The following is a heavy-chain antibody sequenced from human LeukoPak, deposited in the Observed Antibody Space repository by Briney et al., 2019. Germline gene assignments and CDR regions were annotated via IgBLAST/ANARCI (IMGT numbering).Heavy chain of an antibody. J-gene: IGHJ6*02. V-gene: IGHV4-39*01. D-gene: IGHD2-2*01. CDR3: ARSLCWYCSSTSPYYYGLDV. CDR1: GGSISSGAYY. Sequence: PSETLSLTCTVSGGSISSGAYYWGWIRQPPGKGLEWIGAIYYTGSTYYNPSLKSRVTISVDTSQNQFSLKLSSVTAADTAVYYCARSLCWYCSSTSPYYYGLDVWGQGTTVTVSS. CDR2: IYYTGST.